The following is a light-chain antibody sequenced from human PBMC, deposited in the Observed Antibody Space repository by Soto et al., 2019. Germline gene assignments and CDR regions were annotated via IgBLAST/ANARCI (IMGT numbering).Light chain of an antibody. CDR1: SSDVGGYNY. J-gene: IGLJ3*02. V-gene: IGLV2-11*01. Sequence: QSALTQPRSVSGSPGQSVTISCTGTSSDVGGYNYVSWYQHHPGKAPKVIIYNVGKRPSGVPDRFSGSKSGNTASLTISGLQAEDEADYHSCSYAGKYILVFGGGTKLTVL. CDR2: NVG. CDR3: CSYAGKYILV.